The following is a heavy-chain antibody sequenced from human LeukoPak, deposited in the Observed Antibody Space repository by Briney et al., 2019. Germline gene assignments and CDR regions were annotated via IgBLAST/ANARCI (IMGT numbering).Heavy chain of an antibody. CDR2: INPNSGGT. D-gene: IGHD4-23*01. CDR3: ARANSLGNPLDY. CDR1: GYTFTSYG. V-gene: IGHV1-2*02. Sequence: GASVKVSCKASGYTFTSYGISWVRQAPGQGLEWMGWINPNSGGTNYAQKFQDRVTMTRDTSISTAYMELSRLKSDDTAVYYCARANSLGNPLDYWGQGTLVTVSS. J-gene: IGHJ4*02.